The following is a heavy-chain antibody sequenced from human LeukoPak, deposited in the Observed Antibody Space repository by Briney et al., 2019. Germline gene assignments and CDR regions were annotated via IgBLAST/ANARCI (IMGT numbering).Heavy chain of an antibody. CDR1: GGSITSYY. CDR2: MYSSGST. D-gene: IGHD1-14*01. V-gene: IGHV4-4*09. J-gene: IGHJ5*02. CDR3: ARHFKHVRSGTQHWFDP. Sequence: SETLSLTCTVSGGSITSYYWSWIRQPPGKGLEWIGFMYSSGSTNYNPSLRSRLTISVDTSKNYFSLRLSSVTAADTAVYYCARHFKHVRSGTQHWFDPWGQGTLVTVSS.